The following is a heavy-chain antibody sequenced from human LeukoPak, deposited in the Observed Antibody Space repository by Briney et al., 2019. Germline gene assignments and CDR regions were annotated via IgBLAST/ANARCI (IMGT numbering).Heavy chain of an antibody. CDR1: GYSFTSYW. V-gene: IGHV5-51*01. CDR2: IYPGDSDT. Sequence: NSGESLKISCKGSGYSFTSYWIGWVRQMPGKGLEWMGIIYPGDSDTRSSPSFQGQVTFSADKSISTAYLQWSSLKASDTAMYYCARQGSIAAPFDYWGQGTLVTVSS. J-gene: IGHJ4*02. CDR3: ARQGSIAAPFDY. D-gene: IGHD6-13*01.